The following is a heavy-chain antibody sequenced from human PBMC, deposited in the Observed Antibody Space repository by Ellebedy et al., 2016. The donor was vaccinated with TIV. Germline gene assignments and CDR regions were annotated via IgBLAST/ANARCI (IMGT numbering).Heavy chain of an antibody. J-gene: IGHJ4*02. CDR3: AKERHPRHPRWMGPTYFDY. V-gene: IGHV3-30*18. D-gene: IGHD4-23*01. Sequence: GESLKISCTASAFTFSAYGMHWVRQAPGKGLEWVAVISHDGSNTYYADSVQGRFTISRDNSNNTLYLQMTSLRTEDKAVYYCAKERHPRHPRWMGPTYFDYWGQGTLVAVSS. CDR2: ISHDGSNT. CDR1: AFTFSAYG.